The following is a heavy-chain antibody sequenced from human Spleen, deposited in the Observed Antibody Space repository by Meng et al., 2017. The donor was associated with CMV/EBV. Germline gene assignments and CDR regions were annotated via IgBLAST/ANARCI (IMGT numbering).Heavy chain of an antibody. J-gene: IGHJ3*02. V-gene: IGHV3-21*01. CDR1: GFTFSSYN. CDR3: ARLELGKGAFDI. D-gene: IGHD7-27*01. CDR2: ISGSSSSI. Sequence: ETLSLTCAASGFTFSSYNMNWVRQAPGKGLERVSFISGSSSSIYYADSVKGRITISRDNAKKSLYLQMNSLRAEDTAVYYCARLELGKGAFDIWGQGTMVTVSS.